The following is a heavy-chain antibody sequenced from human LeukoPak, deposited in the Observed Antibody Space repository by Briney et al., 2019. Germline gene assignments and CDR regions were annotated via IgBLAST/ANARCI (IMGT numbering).Heavy chain of an antibody. CDR2: IYYSGST. J-gene: IGHJ4*02. Sequence: SETLSLTCTVSGGSISSYYWSWIRQPPGKGLEWIGYIYYSGSTNHNPSLKSRVTISVDTSKNQFSLKLSSVTAADTAVYYCARERYDILTGYHNFDYWGQGTLVTVSS. CDR3: ARERYDILTGYHNFDY. D-gene: IGHD3-9*01. V-gene: IGHV4-59*01. CDR1: GGSISSYY.